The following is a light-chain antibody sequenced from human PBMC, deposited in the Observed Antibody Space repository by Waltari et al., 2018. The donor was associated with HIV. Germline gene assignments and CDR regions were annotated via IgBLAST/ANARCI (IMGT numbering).Light chain of an antibody. Sequence: DIVMTQSPDSLAVSLGERATINCMSSQSVLYSSNNKNYLAWYQQKPGQPPKLLIYWASTRESGVPDRFSGSGSGTDFTLTISSLQAEDVAVYYCQQYYSTLLLTFGGGTKVEIK. CDR1: QSVLYSSNNKNY. CDR2: WAS. J-gene: IGKJ4*01. CDR3: QQYYSTLLLT. V-gene: IGKV4-1*01.